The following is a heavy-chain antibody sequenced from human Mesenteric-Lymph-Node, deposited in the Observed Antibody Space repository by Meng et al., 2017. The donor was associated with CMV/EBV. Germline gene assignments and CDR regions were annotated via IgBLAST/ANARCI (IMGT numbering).Heavy chain of an antibody. J-gene: IGHJ4*02. V-gene: IGHV3-74*01. D-gene: IGHD4-23*01. Sequence: GGSLRLSCAASGFRFTNDWMHWVRQTPGEGLVWVSCINTDGTVTHYADSMKGRFIISRDNAKNTLYLKMSSLTVEDTAVYYCGRDSGNSAYWGQGTPVTVSS. CDR2: INTDGTVT. CDR1: GFRFTNDW. CDR3: GRDSGNSAY.